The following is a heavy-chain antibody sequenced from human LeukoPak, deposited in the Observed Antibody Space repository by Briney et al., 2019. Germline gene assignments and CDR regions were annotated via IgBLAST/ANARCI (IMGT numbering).Heavy chain of an antibody. CDR2: IFVGSGNT. V-gene: IGHV1-58*02. CDR1: VFTFTISA. Sequence: WASVKVSCKASVFTFTISAMQWWRQTRGQRLEWRVWIFVGSGNTNYAQKFPERVTITRHMSTSTAYMELSSLRSEDTAVYYCAKPEVPVMIVEGDAFAIWGQGTMVTVSS. J-gene: IGHJ3*02. CDR3: AKPEVPVMIVEGDAFAI. D-gene: IGHD3-22*01.